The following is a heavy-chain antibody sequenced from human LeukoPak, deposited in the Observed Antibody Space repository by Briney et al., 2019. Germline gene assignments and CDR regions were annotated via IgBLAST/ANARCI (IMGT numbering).Heavy chain of an antibody. V-gene: IGHV3-53*01. Sequence: GGSLRLSCAASGLTVSSNYMSWVRQAPGKGLEWVSIIYSDGTTYYTDSVKGRFTISRDNSKNTLYLQMNSLRAEDTAVYYCARDRYGGVDYGGRDSAFDIWGQGTMVTVSS. D-gene: IGHD4-23*01. CDR1: GLTVSSNY. CDR3: ARDRYGGVDYGGRDSAFDI. J-gene: IGHJ3*02. CDR2: IYSDGTT.